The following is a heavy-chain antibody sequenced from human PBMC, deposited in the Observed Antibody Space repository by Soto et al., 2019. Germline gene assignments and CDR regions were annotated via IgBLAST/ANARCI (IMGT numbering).Heavy chain of an antibody. D-gene: IGHD6-19*01. V-gene: IGHV5-51*01. J-gene: IGHJ4*02. Sequence: GESLKISCKGSGCSFTSYWIGWVRQMPGKGLEWMGIIYPSDSDTRYGPSFQGQVTISADKSLSTAYLQWSSLKASDTAMYYCARLEYSSGWYYFDYWGQGTLVTVSS. CDR1: GCSFTSYW. CDR3: ARLEYSSGWYYFDY. CDR2: IYPSDSDT.